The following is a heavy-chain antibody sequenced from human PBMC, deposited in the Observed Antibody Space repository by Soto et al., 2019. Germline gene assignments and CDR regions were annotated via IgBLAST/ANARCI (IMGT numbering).Heavy chain of an antibody. D-gene: IGHD2-2*01. CDR2: INHSGST. Sequence: SLTCAVYGGSFSGYYWSWIRQPPGKGLEWIGEINHSGSTNYNPSLKSRVTISVDTSKNQFSLKLSSVTAADTAVYYCARAYTGYCSSTSCRNWFDPWGQGTLVTVSS. CDR1: GGSFSGYY. V-gene: IGHV4-34*01. J-gene: IGHJ5*02. CDR3: ARAYTGYCSSTSCRNWFDP.